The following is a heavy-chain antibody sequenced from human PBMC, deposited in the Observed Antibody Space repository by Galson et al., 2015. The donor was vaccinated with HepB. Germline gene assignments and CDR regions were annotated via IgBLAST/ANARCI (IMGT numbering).Heavy chain of an antibody. D-gene: IGHD3-9*01. CDR3: ARDRGYDILTGPASWFDP. Sequence: ETLSLTCTVSGGSISSYYWSWIRQPPGKGLEWIGYIYYSGSTNYNPSLKSRVTISVDTSKNQFSLKLSSVTAADTAVYYCARDRGYDILTGPASWFDPWGQGTLVTVSS. CDR1: GGSISSYY. CDR2: IYYSGST. J-gene: IGHJ5*02. V-gene: IGHV4-59*01.